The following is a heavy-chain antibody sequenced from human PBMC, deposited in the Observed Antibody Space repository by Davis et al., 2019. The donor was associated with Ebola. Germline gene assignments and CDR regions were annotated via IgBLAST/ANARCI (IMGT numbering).Heavy chain of an antibody. CDR2: INSDGSST. Sequence: PGGSLRLSCAASGFTFSSYWMHWVRQAPGKGLVWVSRINSDGSSTSYADSVKGRFTISRDNSKNTLYLQMNSLRAEDTAVYYCARGREVPYYIPFDYWGQGTLVTVSS. CDR1: GFTFSSYW. D-gene: IGHD1-26*01. V-gene: IGHV3-74*01. J-gene: IGHJ4*02. CDR3: ARGREVPYYIPFDY.